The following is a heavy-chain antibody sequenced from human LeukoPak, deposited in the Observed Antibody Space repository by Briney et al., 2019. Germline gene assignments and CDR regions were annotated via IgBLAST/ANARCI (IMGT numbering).Heavy chain of an antibody. V-gene: IGHV3-48*01. Sequence: GGSLRLSCAASGFTFSSYSMNWVRQAPGKGLERVSYVSSSSSTIYYADSVKGRFTISRDNAKNSLYLQMNSLRAEDTAVYYCARDPYSSSSFDFWGQGTLVTVSS. CDR3: ARDPYSSSSFDF. J-gene: IGHJ4*02. CDR2: VSSSSSTI. CDR1: GFTFSSYS. D-gene: IGHD6-6*01.